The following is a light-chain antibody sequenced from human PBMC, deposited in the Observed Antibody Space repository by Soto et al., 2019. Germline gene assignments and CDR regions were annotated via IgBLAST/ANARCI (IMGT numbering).Light chain of an antibody. Sequence: DIQMIQSPSSRSASVGDRVTITCRASQSISSYLNWYQQKPGKAPKLLMYAASSLQSGVPSRFSGSGSGTDFTLTISSLQPEDFATYYCQQSYSTPRTFGQGTKVEIK. CDR2: AAS. CDR3: QQSYSTPRT. CDR1: QSISSY. V-gene: IGKV1-39*01. J-gene: IGKJ1*01.